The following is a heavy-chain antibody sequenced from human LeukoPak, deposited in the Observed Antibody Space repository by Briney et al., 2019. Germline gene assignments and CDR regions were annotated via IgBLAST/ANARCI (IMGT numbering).Heavy chain of an antibody. CDR3: TTDEYYYDSSGSFDY. J-gene: IGHJ4*02. CDR2: IKSKTDGGTT. CDR1: GFTFSNAW. V-gene: IGHV3-15*01. Sequence: GGSLRLSCAASGFTFSNAWMSWVRQAPGKGLEWVGRIKSKTDGGTTDYAAPVKGRFTISRDDSKNTRYLQMNSLKTEDTAVYYCTTDEYYYDSSGSFDYWGQGTLVTVSS. D-gene: IGHD3-22*01.